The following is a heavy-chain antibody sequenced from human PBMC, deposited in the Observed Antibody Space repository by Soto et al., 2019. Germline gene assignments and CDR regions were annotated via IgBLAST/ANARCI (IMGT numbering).Heavy chain of an antibody. D-gene: IGHD3-22*01. CDR2: IYYSGST. CDR3: AKYNNSGSHAFDI. Sequence: QVQLQESGPGLVKPSQTLSLTYTVSGGSISSGGYYWSWIRQHPGKGLEWIGYIYYSGSTYYNPSFKSRVTISVDTSKNQFSLKLNSVTAADTAVYYCAKYNNSGSHAFDIWGQGTMVTVSS. CDR1: GGSISSGGYY. V-gene: IGHV4-31*03. J-gene: IGHJ3*02.